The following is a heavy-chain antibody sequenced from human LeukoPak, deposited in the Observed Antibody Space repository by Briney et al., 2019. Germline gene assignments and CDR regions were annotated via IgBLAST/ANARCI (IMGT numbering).Heavy chain of an antibody. V-gene: IGHV3-7*01. Sequence: PGGSLRLSCAASGFTFSSYWMSWVRLAPGKGLEWVANIKQDGSEKYYVDSVKGRFTISRDNAKNSLYLQMNSLRAEDTAVYYCASNYFIPYDFWSGFDYWGQGTLVTVSS. CDR2: IKQDGSEK. D-gene: IGHD3-3*01. J-gene: IGHJ4*02. CDR3: ASNYFIPYDFWSGFDY. CDR1: GFTFSSYW.